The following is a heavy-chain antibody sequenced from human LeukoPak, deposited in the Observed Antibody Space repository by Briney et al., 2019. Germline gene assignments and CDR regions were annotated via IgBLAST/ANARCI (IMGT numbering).Heavy chain of an antibody. CDR3: ARGRGFGELYVSGYYGMDV. V-gene: IGHV4-34*01. J-gene: IGHJ6*02. CDR1: GGSFSGYY. CDR2: INHSGST. D-gene: IGHD3-10*01. Sequence: PSETLSLTCAVYGGSFSGYYWSWIRQPPGKGLEWIGEINHSGSTNYNPSLKSRVTISVDTSKNQFSLKLSSVTAADTAVYYCARGRGFGELYVSGYYGMDVWGQGTTVTVSS.